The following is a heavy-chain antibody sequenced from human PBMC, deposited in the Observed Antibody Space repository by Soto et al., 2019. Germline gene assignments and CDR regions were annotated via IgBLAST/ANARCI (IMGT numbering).Heavy chain of an antibody. V-gene: IGHV3-30*04. CDR2: ISFDGRIK. Sequence: QVQLVESGGGVVQPGRSLRLSCAASGFTFSRYAMHWVRQAPGKGLEWVTVISFDGRIKYYTESVKDRFTISSDNSKNILYLQMNSLTPDDTGIYYCARDVRRWSSADCGSWGQGTLVTVSS. CDR3: ARDVRRWSSADCGS. D-gene: IGHD2-2*01. CDR1: GFTFSRYA. J-gene: IGHJ4*02.